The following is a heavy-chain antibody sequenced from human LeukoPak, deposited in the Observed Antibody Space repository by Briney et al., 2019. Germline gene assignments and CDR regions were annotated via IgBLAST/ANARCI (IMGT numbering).Heavy chain of an antibody. CDR3: ARVRYGSGSYAGLDP. Sequence: ASVKVSCNASGYTFTSYGISWVRQAPGRGLEWMGWISAYNGNTNYAQKLQGRVTMTTDTSTSTAYMELRSLRSDDTAVYYCARVRYGSGSYAGLDPWGQGTLVTVSS. J-gene: IGHJ5*02. CDR2: ISAYNGNT. CDR1: GYTFTSYG. D-gene: IGHD3-10*01. V-gene: IGHV1-18*01.